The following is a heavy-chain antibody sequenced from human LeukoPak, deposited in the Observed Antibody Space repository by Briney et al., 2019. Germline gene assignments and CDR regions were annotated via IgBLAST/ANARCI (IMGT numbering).Heavy chain of an antibody. V-gene: IGHV4-61*02. D-gene: IGHD3-10*01. Sequence: SEGLSVTCMLRLASLSGGIPYSSWIRHPAGKGMEWLGRIYTSGSTNYNPSLKSRVSISVDMSKNQFSLKLSSVTAADTGVYYCARDKGGFLYFGEYDHWGQGTLVTVSS. CDR1: LASLSGGIPY. J-gene: IGHJ5*02. CDR2: IYTSGST. CDR3: ARDKGGFLYFGEYDH.